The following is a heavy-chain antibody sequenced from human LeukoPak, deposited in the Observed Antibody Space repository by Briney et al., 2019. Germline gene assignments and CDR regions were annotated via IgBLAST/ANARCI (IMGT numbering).Heavy chain of an antibody. CDR1: GFTFSDYY. Sequence: GGSLRLSCAASGFTFSDYYMSWIRQAPGKGLEWVSYISSSGSTKYYPDSVKGRFDISRNNAKNSLYLQMNSLRAEDTAVYYCARARTYRSHAFDIWGQGTMVTVSS. V-gene: IGHV3-11*04. CDR2: ISSSGSTK. J-gene: IGHJ3*02. CDR3: ARARTYRSHAFDI. D-gene: IGHD1-14*01.